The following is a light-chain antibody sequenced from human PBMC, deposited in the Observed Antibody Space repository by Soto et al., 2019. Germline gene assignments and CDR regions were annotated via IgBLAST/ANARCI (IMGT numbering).Light chain of an antibody. V-gene: IGKV3-11*01. Sequence: EIVLTQSRATLSLSPGERATLSCRASQSVSSYLAWYQQKPGQAPRLLIYDASNRATGIPARFSGSGSGTDFTLTISSLEPEDFAVYYCQQRSSWPLTFGQGTRLEIK. CDR1: QSVSSY. CDR3: QQRSSWPLT. CDR2: DAS. J-gene: IGKJ5*01.